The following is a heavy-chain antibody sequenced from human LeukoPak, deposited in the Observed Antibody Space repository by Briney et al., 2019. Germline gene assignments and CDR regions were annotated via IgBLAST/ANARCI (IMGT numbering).Heavy chain of an antibody. CDR2: MYQSGNT. Sequence: SETLSLTCTVSGYSISSGYYWGWIRQPPGKGLEWIGSMYQSGNTYYNPSLKSRVTISVDTSKNQFSLKLSSVAAADTAVYYCARVARFGEPYMDVWGKGTTVTISS. CDR3: ARVARFGEPYMDV. J-gene: IGHJ6*03. D-gene: IGHD3-10*02. V-gene: IGHV4-38-2*02. CDR1: GYSISSGYY.